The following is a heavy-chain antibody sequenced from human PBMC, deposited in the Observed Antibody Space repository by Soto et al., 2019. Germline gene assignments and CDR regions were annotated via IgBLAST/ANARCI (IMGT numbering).Heavy chain of an antibody. Sequence: QVQLLQSGAEVKKPGASVKVSCQASGYTFTIYGISWVRQAPGQGLEWIGWISAYNGNTNYAQKLQGRVTMTTDTSTSTAYMALSSLRSDDTAVYYCARDQSGGGDRCSGGSYYYYSGMDVWGQGTTVTVSS. CDR3: ARDQSGGGDRCSGGSYYYYSGMDV. CDR2: ISAYNGNT. J-gene: IGHJ6*02. D-gene: IGHD6-19*01. CDR1: GYTFTIYG. V-gene: IGHV1-18*04.